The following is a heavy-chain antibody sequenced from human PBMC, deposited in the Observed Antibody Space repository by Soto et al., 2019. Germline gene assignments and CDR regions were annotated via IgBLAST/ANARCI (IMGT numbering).Heavy chain of an antibody. CDR3: ARAPTLGYCISTSCHPNRYNWFDP. J-gene: IGHJ5*02. CDR2: IYYSGST. Sequence: PSETLSLTCTVSGGSISSYYWSWIRQPPGKGLEWIGYIYYSGSTNYNPSLKSRVTISVDTSKNQFSLKLSSVTAADTAVYYCARAPTLGYCISTSCHPNRYNWFDPWGQGTLVTVSS. V-gene: IGHV4-59*08. D-gene: IGHD2-2*01. CDR1: GGSISSYY.